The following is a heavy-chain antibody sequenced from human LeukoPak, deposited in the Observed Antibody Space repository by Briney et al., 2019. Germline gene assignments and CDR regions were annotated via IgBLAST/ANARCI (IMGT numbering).Heavy chain of an antibody. CDR2: IYSSGST. V-gene: IGHV4-4*07. CDR1: SGSISGYY. D-gene: IGHD6-13*01. CDR3: ARGTTAAAGIFDC. Sequence: RSETPCLTCSVSSGSISGYYSSGVRHPAGRGLEWVGRIYSSGSTNYNASLNSRVTMSVDTSNNQFSLRLTSVTAADTAVYYCARGTTAAAGIFDCWGQGTLVTVSS. J-gene: IGHJ4*02.